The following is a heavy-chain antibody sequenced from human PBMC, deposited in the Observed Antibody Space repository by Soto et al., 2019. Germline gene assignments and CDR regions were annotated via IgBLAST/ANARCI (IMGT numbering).Heavy chain of an antibody. D-gene: IGHD2-8*01. J-gene: IGHJ5*02. CDR3: ARGVMVYAMGENWFDP. CDR1: GYSFTSYW. Sequence: GESLKISCKGSGYSFTSYWIGWVRQMPGKGLEWMGIIYPGDSDTRYSPSFQGQVTISADKSISTAYLQWSSLKASDTPMYYCARGVMVYAMGENWFDPWGQGTLVTVSS. V-gene: IGHV5-51*01. CDR2: IYPGDSDT.